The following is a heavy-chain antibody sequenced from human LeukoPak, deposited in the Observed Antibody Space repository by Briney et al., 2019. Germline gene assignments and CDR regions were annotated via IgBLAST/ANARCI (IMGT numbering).Heavy chain of an antibody. J-gene: IGHJ4*02. CDR2: SRNKVNSYTT. D-gene: IGHD3-10*01. CDR3: TTEESR. V-gene: IGHV3-72*01. Sequence: GGSLRLSCATSGFTFSDYYLDWVRQAPGKGLEWVGRSRNKVNSYTTEYAASVKGRFTISRDDSKNTLYLQMNSLKTEDTAVYYCTTEESRWGQGTLVTVSS. CDR1: GFTFSDYY.